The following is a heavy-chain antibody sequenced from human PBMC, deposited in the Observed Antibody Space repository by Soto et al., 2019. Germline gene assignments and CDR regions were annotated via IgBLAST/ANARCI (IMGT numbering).Heavy chain of an antibody. V-gene: IGHV1-69*12. Sequence: QVQLVQSGAEVKKPGSSVKVSCKASGGTFSSYAISWVRQPPGQGLEWMGGIIPIFGTANYAQKFQGRVTITADESTSTAYMELSSLRSEDTAVYYCARDRRYNWNSDYYYYGMDVWGQGTTVTVSS. J-gene: IGHJ6*02. CDR1: GGTFSSYA. CDR3: ARDRRYNWNSDYYYYGMDV. D-gene: IGHD1-7*01. CDR2: IIPIFGTA.